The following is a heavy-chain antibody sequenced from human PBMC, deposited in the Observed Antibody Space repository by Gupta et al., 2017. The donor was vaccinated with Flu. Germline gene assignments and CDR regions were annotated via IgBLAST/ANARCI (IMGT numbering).Heavy chain of an antibody. CDR1: GFTFSSYR. CDR2: ISSGSSYI. Sequence: EVQLVESGGGLVKPGGSLRLSCAASGFTFSSYRMNWVRQAPGKGLEWVSSISSGSSYIYYADSVKGRFTISRDNAKNSLYLQMNSLRAEDTAVYYCASTDSSSWYENWFDPWGQGTLVTVSS. V-gene: IGHV3-21*01. D-gene: IGHD6-13*01. CDR3: ASTDSSSWYENWFDP. J-gene: IGHJ5*02.